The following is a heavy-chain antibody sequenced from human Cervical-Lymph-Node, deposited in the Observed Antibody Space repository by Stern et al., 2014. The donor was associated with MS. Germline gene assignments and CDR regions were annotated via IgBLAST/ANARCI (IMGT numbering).Heavy chain of an antibody. Sequence: EVQLVASGAEVIRPGASLKISCKGSGFKFSIYWIAWVRQMPGKGLEWMGIIYPGDSETRYSPSFQGQGTMSADKYTRTAYLSGGSLNASDTAMYFCARQTTAWASDVWGQGTLVTVSS. CDR1: GFKFSIYW. D-gene: IGHD1-14*01. CDR2: IYPGDSET. J-gene: IGHJ4*02. V-gene: IGHV5-51*01. CDR3: ARQTTAWASDV.